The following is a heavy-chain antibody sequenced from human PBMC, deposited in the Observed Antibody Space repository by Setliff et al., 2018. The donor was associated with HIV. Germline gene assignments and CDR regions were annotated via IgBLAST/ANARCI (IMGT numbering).Heavy chain of an antibody. CDR1: GYSFSNYA. CDR3: ARALYGDYGGDLNWLDP. V-gene: IGHV7-4-1*02. CDR2: IKTDSGSP. D-gene: IGHD4-17*01. J-gene: IGHJ5*02. Sequence: ASVKVSCKASGYSFSNYAINWVRQAPGQGLGWMGWIKTDSGSPTYAQGFTGRFVFSVDTSVTTAYLQISSLKAEDTAVYYCARALYGDYGGDLNWLDPWGQGTLVTVSS.